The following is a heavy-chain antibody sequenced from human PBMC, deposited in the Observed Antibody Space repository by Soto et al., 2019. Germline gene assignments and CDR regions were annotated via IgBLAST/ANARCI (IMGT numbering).Heavy chain of an antibody. V-gene: IGHV4-30-4*01. Sequence: SETLSLTCTVSGGSISSGDYYWSWIRQPPGKGLEWIGYIYYSGSTYYNPSLKSRVTISVDTSKNQFSLKLSSVTAADTAVYYCARGWFGELFRLAPYYYYYGMDVWGQGTTVTVSS. J-gene: IGHJ6*02. CDR3: ARGWFGELFRLAPYYYYYGMDV. D-gene: IGHD3-10*01. CDR1: GGSISSGDYY. CDR2: IYYSGST.